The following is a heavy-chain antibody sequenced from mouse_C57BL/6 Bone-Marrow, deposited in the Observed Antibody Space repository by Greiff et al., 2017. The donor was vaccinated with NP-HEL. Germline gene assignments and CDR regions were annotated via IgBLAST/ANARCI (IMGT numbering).Heavy chain of an antibody. V-gene: IGHV1-53*01. Sequence: VQLQQPGTELVKPGASVKLSCKASGYTFTSYWMHWVKQRPGQGLEWIGNINPSNGGTNYNEKFKSKATLTVDKSSSTAYMQLSSLTSEDSAVYYGARSGTTVVATPYFDYWGQGTTLTVSS. CDR2: INPSNGGT. D-gene: IGHD1-1*01. J-gene: IGHJ2*01. CDR1: GYTFTSYW. CDR3: ARSGTTVVATPYFDY.